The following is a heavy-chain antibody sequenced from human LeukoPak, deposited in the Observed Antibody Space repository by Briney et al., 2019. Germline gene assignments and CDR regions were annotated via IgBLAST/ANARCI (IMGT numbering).Heavy chain of an antibody. V-gene: IGHV4-34*01. CDR2: INHSGST. CDR1: GGSFSGYY. J-gene: IGHJ4*02. CDR3: ASGRAAAGVSGADY. Sequence: SETLSLTCAVYGGSFSGYYWSWLRQPPGKGLGWIGEINHSGSTNYNPPLKSRVTISVDTSKNQFSLKLSSVTAADTAVYYCASGRAAAGVSGADYWGQGTLVTVSS. D-gene: IGHD6-13*01.